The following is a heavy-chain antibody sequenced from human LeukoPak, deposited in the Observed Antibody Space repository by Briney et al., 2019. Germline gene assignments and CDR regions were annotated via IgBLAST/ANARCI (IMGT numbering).Heavy chain of an antibody. CDR1: GFTFSSYG. Sequence: GRSLRLSCAASGFTFSSYGMHWVRQAPGKGLEWVAVIWYDGSNKYCADSVKGRFTISRDNSKNALYLQMNSLRAEDTAVYYCARDGMNYYDSSGLIDYWGQGTLVTVSS. CDR3: ARDGMNYYDSSGLIDY. CDR2: IWYDGSNK. J-gene: IGHJ4*02. D-gene: IGHD3-22*01. V-gene: IGHV3-33*01.